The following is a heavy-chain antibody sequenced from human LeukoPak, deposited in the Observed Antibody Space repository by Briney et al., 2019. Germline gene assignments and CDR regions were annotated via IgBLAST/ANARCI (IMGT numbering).Heavy chain of an antibody. V-gene: IGHV3-9*01. CDR3: AKDATDTIAAGALFDY. J-gene: IGHJ4*02. D-gene: IGHD6-13*01. CDR1: GFRLNDLP. Sequence: SLRPPRLPLGFRLNDLPLHRVRQGPGKGPEWVSGFTWNSGNMAYTDSVKGRFTISRDNAKNSLYLQMNSLRAEDTAIYYCAKDATDTIAAGALFDYWGQGTLVTVSS. CDR2: FTWNSGNM.